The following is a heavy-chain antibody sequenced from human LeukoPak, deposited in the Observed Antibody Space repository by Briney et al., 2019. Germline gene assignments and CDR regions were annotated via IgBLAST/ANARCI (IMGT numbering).Heavy chain of an antibody. D-gene: IGHD2-15*01. V-gene: IGHV3-23*01. CDR1: GFTFSSYA. CDR3: ARGGYCSGGSCYWAY. Sequence: GGSLRLSCAASGFTFSSYAMSWVRQAPGKGLEWVSAISGSGGSTYYADSVKGRFTISRDNSKNTLYLQMNSLRAEDTAVYYCARGGYCSGGSCYWAYWGQGTLVTVSS. CDR2: ISGSGGST. J-gene: IGHJ4*02.